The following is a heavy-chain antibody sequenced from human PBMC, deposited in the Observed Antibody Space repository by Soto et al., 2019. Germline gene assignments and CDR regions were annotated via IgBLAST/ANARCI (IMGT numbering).Heavy chain of an antibody. V-gene: IGHV4-59*01. CDR3: ARFRREAVAGYTLDN. D-gene: IGHD6-13*01. Sequence: PSETLSLTCTVSGGSISSNYWTWIRQPPGKGLEWIGYVYNSGSTNYNPSLKSRVTISEDTSKSQFSLKVNSMTAADTAVYYCARFRREAVAGYTLDNWGQGILVTVSS. CDR1: GGSISSNY. CDR2: VYNSGST. J-gene: IGHJ4*02.